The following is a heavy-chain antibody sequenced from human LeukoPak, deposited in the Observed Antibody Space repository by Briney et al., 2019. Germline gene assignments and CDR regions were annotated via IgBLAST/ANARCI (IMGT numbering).Heavy chain of an antibody. Sequence: SETLSLTCAVYGGSFSGYYWSWIRQPPGKGLEWIGEINHSGSTNYNPSLKSRVTISVDTSKNQFSLKLSSVTAADTAVYYCAREKQQLISYYYYYMDVWGKGTTVTVSS. D-gene: IGHD6-13*01. J-gene: IGHJ6*03. CDR3: AREKQQLISYYYYYMDV. CDR1: GGSFSGYY. CDR2: INHSGST. V-gene: IGHV4-34*01.